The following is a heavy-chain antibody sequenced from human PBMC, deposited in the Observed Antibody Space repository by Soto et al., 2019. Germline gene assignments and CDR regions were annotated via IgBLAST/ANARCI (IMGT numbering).Heavy chain of an antibody. V-gene: IGHV1-69*06. CDR3: ARDYYGSGNYDH. J-gene: IGHJ5*02. D-gene: IGHD3-10*01. CDR1: GGTFSSYA. CDR2: IIPIFGTA. Sequence: SVKVSCKASGGTFSSYAISWVRQAPGQGLEWMGGIIPIFGTANYAQKFQGRVTITADKSTSTAYMELSSLRSEDTAVYFCARDYYGSGNYDHWGQGTLVTVSS.